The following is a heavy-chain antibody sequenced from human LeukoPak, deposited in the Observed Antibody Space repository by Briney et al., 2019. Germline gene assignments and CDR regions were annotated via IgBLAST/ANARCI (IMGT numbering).Heavy chain of an antibody. CDR1: GFTFSSYS. V-gene: IGHV3-21*01. D-gene: IGHD4-17*01. Sequence: GSLRLSCAASGFTFSSYSMNWVRQAPGKGLEWVSSISSSSSYIYYADSVKGRFTISRDNAKNSLYLQMNSLRAEDTAVYYCARDLGDYGDYVYDYYYYMDVWGKGTTVTVSS. CDR2: ISSSSSYI. J-gene: IGHJ6*03. CDR3: ARDLGDYGDYVYDYYYYMDV.